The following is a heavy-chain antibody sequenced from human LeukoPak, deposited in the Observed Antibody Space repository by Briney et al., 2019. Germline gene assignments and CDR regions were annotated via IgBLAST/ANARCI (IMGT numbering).Heavy chain of an antibody. V-gene: IGHV3-64D*06. CDR3: VKAFSSSWYGRDV. J-gene: IGHJ6*02. D-gene: IGHD6-13*01. CDR1: GFTFSGYA. CDR2: ISSNGGIT. Sequence: PGGSLRLSCSASGFTFSGYAMHWVRQAPGKGLEYVSAISSNGGITYYADSVQGRFTISRDNSKNTLYLQMSSLRAENTAVYYCVKAFSSSWYGRDVLGRGTTVTVSS.